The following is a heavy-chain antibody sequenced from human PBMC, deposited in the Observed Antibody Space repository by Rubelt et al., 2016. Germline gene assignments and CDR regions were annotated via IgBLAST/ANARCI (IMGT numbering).Heavy chain of an antibody. CDR3: TRGAGANSACDT. CDR1: GDSVSSNSAA. D-gene: IGHD4-23*01. Sequence: QVQLQESGPGLVKPSQTLSLTCAISGDSVSSNSAAWSWVRQSPSRGLEWLGRTYYRSKWYNDYAVSVKSRLSINPDTSKNQFSLQLNSVTPEDTAVYYGTRGAGANSACDTWGQGTLVTVSS. V-gene: IGHV6-1*01. J-gene: IGHJ5*02. CDR2: TYYRSKWYN.